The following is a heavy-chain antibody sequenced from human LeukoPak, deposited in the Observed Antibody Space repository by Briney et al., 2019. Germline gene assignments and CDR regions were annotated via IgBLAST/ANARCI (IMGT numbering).Heavy chain of an antibody. CDR1: GGSISSYY. V-gene: IGHV4-59*01. J-gene: IGHJ5*02. CDR2: IYYSGST. Sequence: SETLSLTCTVSGGSISSYYWSWIRQPPGKGLEGVGYIYYSGSTNYKPSLKSRVTISVDTSKNHFSLKMSSVTAADTAVYYCARGGYYGSGNDFRFDPWGQGTLVTVSS. CDR3: ARGGYYGSGNDFRFDP. D-gene: IGHD3-10*01.